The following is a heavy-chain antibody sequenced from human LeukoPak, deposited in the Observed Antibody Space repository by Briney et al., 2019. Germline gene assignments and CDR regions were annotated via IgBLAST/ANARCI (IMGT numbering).Heavy chain of an antibody. CDR3: ARGSLQLWHGGLVDY. CDR2: INPNSGGA. D-gene: IGHD5-18*01. J-gene: IGHJ4*02. CDR1: GYTFTGYY. Sequence: GASEKVSCKASGYTFTGYYMHWVRQAPGQGLEWMGWINPNSGGANYAQKFQGRVTMTRDTSISTAYMELSRLRSDDTAVYYCARGSLQLWHGGLVDYWGQGTLVTVSS. V-gene: IGHV1-2*02.